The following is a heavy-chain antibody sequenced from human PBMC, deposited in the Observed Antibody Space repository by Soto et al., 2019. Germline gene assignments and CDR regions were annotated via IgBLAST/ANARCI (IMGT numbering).Heavy chain of an antibody. V-gene: IGHV4-61*01. J-gene: IGHJ5*02. Sequence: KPSETLSLTCTVSGGSVSSGSYYWSWIRQPPGKGLEWIGYIYYSGSTNYNPSLKSRVTISVDTSKNQFSLKLSSVTAADTAVYYCAREAPLDCSGGSCYVQGDNWFDPWGQGTLVTVSS. D-gene: IGHD2-15*01. CDR1: GGSVSSGSYY. CDR2: IYYSGST. CDR3: AREAPLDCSGGSCYVQGDNWFDP.